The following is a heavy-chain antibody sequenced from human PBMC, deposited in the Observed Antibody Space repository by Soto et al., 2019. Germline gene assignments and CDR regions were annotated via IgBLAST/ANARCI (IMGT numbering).Heavy chain of an antibody. D-gene: IGHD5-12*01. Sequence: PGGSLRLSCAASGFTFSSYWMHWVRQAPGKGLVWVSRINSDGSSTSYAESVKGRFTISRDNAKNTLYLQMNSPRAEDTAVYYCARGGYEPLSDYYYGMDVWGQGTTVTVSS. CDR1: GFTFSSYW. CDR3: ARGGYEPLSDYYYGMDV. CDR2: INSDGSST. V-gene: IGHV3-74*01. J-gene: IGHJ6*02.